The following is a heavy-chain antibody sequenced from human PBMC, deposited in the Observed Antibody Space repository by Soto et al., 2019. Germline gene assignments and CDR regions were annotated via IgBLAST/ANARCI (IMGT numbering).Heavy chain of an antibody. CDR3: ARGKGAAGRSAIYYYYMDV. D-gene: IGHD6-13*01. CDR1: GGSISSYY. Sequence: SETLSLTCTVSGGSISSYYWSWIRQPPGKGLEWIGYIYYSGSTNYNPSLKSRVTISVDTSKNQFSLKLSSVTAADTAVYYCARGKGAAGRSAIYYYYMDVWGKGTTVTVSS. J-gene: IGHJ6*03. CDR2: IYYSGST. V-gene: IGHV4-59*12.